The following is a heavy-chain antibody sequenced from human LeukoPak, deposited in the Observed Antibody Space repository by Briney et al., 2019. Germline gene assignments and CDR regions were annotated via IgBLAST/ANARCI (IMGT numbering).Heavy chain of an antibody. J-gene: IGHJ4*02. CDR1: GFTFDDYG. CDR3: AREGEGTYSLDY. V-gene: IGHV3-53*01. D-gene: IGHD2-21*01. Sequence: GGSLRLSCAASGFTFDDYGMSWVRQAPGKGLEWVSVIYSGGSTYYADSVKGRFTISRDNSKNTLYLQMNSLRAEDTAVYYCAREGEGTYSLDYWGQGTLVTVSS. CDR2: IYSGGST.